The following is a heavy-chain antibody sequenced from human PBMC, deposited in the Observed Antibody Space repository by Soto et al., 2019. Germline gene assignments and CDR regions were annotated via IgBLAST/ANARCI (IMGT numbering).Heavy chain of an antibody. Sequence: GASVKVSCKTSGYTFTSYDINWVRQASGQGLEWVGWMNTNNGYTAYAPKFQGRVTVTRNTSIRTVYMELSSLRSEDTAVYYCAREWSAAGNYYGMDVWGQGPTVTVSS. CDR3: AREWSAAGNYYGMDV. CDR1: GYTFTSYD. CDR2: MNTNNGYT. V-gene: IGHV1-8*01. J-gene: IGHJ6*02. D-gene: IGHD6-13*01.